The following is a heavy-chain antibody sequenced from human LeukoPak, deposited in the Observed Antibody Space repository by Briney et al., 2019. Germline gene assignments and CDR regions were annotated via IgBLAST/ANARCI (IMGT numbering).Heavy chain of an antibody. D-gene: IGHD1-26*01. CDR1: GFTFSSYI. CDR2: ISDDGSNK. CDR3: AKRGAEVGATVAPGDY. V-gene: IGHV3-30*18. Sequence: PGGSLRLSCAASGFTFSSYIIHWVRQAPGKGLEWVAVISDDGSNKYYADSVKGRFTISRDNSKNTLYLQMNSLRAEDTAVYYCAKRGAEVGATVAPGDYWGQGTLVTVSS. J-gene: IGHJ4*02.